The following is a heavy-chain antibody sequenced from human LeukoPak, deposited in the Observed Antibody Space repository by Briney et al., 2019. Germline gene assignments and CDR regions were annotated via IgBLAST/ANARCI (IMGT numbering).Heavy chain of an antibody. Sequence: GGSLRLSCAASGFTFDNYAMHWVRQAPGKGLEWLSIISWSSGYIGYADSVKGRFTISRDNATKSLDLQMNSLRAEATAFYYCATVRGTYSSGYFFDYGGQGTLVTVSS. CDR3: ATVRGTYSSGYFFDY. J-gene: IGHJ4*02. D-gene: IGHD6-19*01. CDR1: GFTFDNYA. V-gene: IGHV3-9*01. CDR2: ISWSSGYI.